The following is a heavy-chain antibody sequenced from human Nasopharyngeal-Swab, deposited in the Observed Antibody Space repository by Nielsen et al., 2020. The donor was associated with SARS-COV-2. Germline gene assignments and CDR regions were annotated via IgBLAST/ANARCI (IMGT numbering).Heavy chain of an antibody. CDR3: ARDGHHLVNWFDP. D-gene: IGHD4-23*01. Sequence: WVRQAPGQRLEWMGWINTKTGNPTYAQGFTGRFVFSLDTSVSTAYLQISSLNAEDTAVYYCARDGHHLVNWFDPWGQGTLVTVSS. CDR2: INTKTGNP. J-gene: IGHJ5*02. V-gene: IGHV7-4-1*02.